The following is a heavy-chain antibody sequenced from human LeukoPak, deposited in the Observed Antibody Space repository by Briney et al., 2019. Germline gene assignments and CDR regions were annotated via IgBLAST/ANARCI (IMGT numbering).Heavy chain of an antibody. D-gene: IGHD2-15*01. CDR3: ARTKIVVVVAATLDNWFDP. J-gene: IGHJ5*02. CDR1: GYTFTGYY. V-gene: IGHV1-2*02. Sequence: ASVKVSCKASGYTFTGYYMHWVRQAPGQGLEWMGWINPNSGGTNYAQKFQGRVTMTRDTSISTAYMELSRLRSDDTAVYYCARTKIVVVVAATLDNWFDPWGQGTLVTVSS. CDR2: INPNSGGT.